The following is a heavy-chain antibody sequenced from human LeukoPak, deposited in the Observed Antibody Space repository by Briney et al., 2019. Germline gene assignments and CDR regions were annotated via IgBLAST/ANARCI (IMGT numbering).Heavy chain of an antibody. V-gene: IGHV1-2*06. D-gene: IGHD1-26*01. Sequence: GASVKVSCKASGYTFIGYYLHWVRQAPGQGPEWMGHINPNSGGADYAQKFQGRVTMTRDTSISTVYMELSRLRSDDTAVYYCARDSPIVGTFYAFDIWGQGTMVTVSP. CDR3: ARDSPIVGTFYAFDI. CDR2: INPNSGGA. J-gene: IGHJ3*02. CDR1: GYTFIGYY.